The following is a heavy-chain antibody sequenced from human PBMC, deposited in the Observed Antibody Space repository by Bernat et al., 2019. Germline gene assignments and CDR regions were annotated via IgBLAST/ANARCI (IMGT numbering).Heavy chain of an antibody. D-gene: IGHD3-10*01. CDR2: IYYSGST. J-gene: IGHJ4*02. CDR3: ARVAYGSGSYFDY. Sequence: QLQLQESGPGLVKPSETLSLTCTVSGGSISSSSYYWGWIRQPPGKGLEWIGSIYYSGSTYYNPSLKSRVTISVDTSKNQFSLKLSSVTAADTAVYYCARVAYGSGSYFDYWGQGTLVTVSS. V-gene: IGHV4-39*07. CDR1: GGSISSSSYY.